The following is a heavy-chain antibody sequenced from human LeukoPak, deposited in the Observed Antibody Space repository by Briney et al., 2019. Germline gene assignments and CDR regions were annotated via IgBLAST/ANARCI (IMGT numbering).Heavy chain of an antibody. J-gene: IGHJ4*02. Sequence: ASVKVSCKASGYTFTSYYMHWVRQAPGQGLEWMGIINPSGGSTSYAQKFQGRVTMTRDTSTSTVYMELSSLRSEDTAVYYCATSLLDSGSYYTIGYWGQGTLVTVSS. D-gene: IGHD1-26*01. CDR3: ATSLLDSGSYYTIGY. CDR1: GYTFTSYY. CDR2: INPSGGST. V-gene: IGHV1-46*01.